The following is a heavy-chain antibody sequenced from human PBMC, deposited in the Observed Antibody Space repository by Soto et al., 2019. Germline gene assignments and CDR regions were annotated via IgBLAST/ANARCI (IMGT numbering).Heavy chain of an antibody. Sequence: GGSLRLSCAASGFTVSSNYMSWVRQAPGKGLEWVSVIYSGGSTYYADSVKGRFTISRDNSKNTLYLQMNSLRAEDTAVYYCARGKPIAARPLEDYYYYYMDVWGKGTTVTVSS. CDR1: GFTVSSNY. J-gene: IGHJ6*03. D-gene: IGHD6-6*01. CDR2: IYSGGST. CDR3: ARGKPIAARPLEDYYYYYMDV. V-gene: IGHV3-66*01.